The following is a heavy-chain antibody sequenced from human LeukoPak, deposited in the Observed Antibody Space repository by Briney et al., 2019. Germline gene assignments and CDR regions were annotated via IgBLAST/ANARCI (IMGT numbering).Heavy chain of an antibody. J-gene: IGHJ4*02. CDR2: INNDGSYI. V-gene: IGHV3-74*01. Sequence: GGPLRLSWAASGFTFSPSWMHWVRQAPGKGLEWVSRINNDGSYINYADSVKGRFTISRDNAKNTLNLQMNSLRAEDTAVYFCARDGSAYNFDYWGQGVLVTVSS. CDR3: ARDGSAYNFDY. D-gene: IGHD5-24*01. CDR1: GFTFSPSW.